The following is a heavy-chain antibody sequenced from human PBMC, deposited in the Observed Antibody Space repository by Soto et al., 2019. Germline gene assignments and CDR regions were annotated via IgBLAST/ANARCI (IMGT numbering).Heavy chain of an antibody. D-gene: IGHD2-15*01. J-gene: IGHJ4*02. CDR2: NSGSGGST. CDR1: GFTFSSYA. CDR3: ASCSGGSCYKN. V-gene: IGHV3-23*01. Sequence: EVQLLESGGGLVQPGGSLRLSCAASGFTFSSYAMSWVRQAPGKGLEWVSANSGSGGSTYYADSVKGRFTISRDNSKNTLYLQMNSLRAEDTAVYYCASCSGGSCYKNWGQGTLVTVSS.